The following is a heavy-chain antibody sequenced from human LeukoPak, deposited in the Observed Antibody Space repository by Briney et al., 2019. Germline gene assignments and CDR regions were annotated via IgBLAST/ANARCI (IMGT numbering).Heavy chain of an antibody. CDR1: WITLNNYG. J-gene: IGHJ4*02. D-gene: IGHD3-22*01. V-gene: IGHV3-23*01. Sequence: GGALRLSRAVSWITLNNYGMSLGPPAPREGPGWVAGNTDSGGRTNYADSVKGWFTISRDNPKNTLILQMNSLRPEDTAVYFCAKRGVVIRVILVGFHKEAYYFDSWGQGALVTVSS. CDR2: NTDSGGRT. CDR3: AKRGVVIRVILVGFHKEAYYFDS.